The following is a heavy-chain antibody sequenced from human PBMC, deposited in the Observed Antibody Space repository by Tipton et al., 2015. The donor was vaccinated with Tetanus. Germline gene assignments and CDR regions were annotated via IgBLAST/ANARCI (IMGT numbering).Heavy chain of an antibody. D-gene: IGHD1-26*01. V-gene: IGHV4-31*03. CDR3: ARDQARGARGWNYFDY. CDR2: IYSSGST. CDR1: GGSISNGGYY. Sequence: TLSLTCTVSGGSISNGGYYWSWIRQRPGKGLEWIGDIYSSGSTYSNPSLKGRVTISVDTSKNQFSLRLNSVTAADTAVYYCARDQARGARGWNYFDYWGLGTLVTVSS. J-gene: IGHJ4*02.